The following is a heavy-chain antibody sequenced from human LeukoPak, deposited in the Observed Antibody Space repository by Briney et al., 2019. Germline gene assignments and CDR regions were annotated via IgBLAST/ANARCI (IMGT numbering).Heavy chain of an antibody. CDR2: ISAYNGNT. D-gene: IGHD3-22*01. CDR3: AIGVRMIRAFDI. Sequence: GSSVKVSCKASGYTFTSYGISWVRQSPGQGLEWVGWISAYNGNTNYAQKLQGRVTMTTDTSTSTAYMELRSLRSDDTAVYYCAIGVRMIRAFDIWGQGTMVTVSS. CDR1: GYTFTSYG. V-gene: IGHV1-18*01. J-gene: IGHJ3*02.